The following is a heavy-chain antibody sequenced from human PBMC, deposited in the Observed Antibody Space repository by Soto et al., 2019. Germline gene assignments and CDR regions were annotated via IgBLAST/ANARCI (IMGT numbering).Heavy chain of an antibody. J-gene: IGHJ4*02. CDR2: ISYDGSNK. CDR1: GFTFSSYG. D-gene: IGHD3-22*01. Sequence: PGGSLRLSCAASGFTFSSYGMHWARQAPGTGLEWVAVISYDGSNKYYADSVKGRFTISRDNSKNTLCLQMNSLRAEDTAVYYCARSGDDSSGYYFDYWGQGTLVTVSS. CDR3: ARSGDDSSGYYFDY. V-gene: IGHV3-30*03.